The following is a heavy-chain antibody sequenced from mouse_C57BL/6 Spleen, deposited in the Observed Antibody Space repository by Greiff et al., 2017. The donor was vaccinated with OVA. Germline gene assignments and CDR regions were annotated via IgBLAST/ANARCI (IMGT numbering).Heavy chain of an antibody. J-gene: IGHJ1*03. V-gene: IGHV14-2*01. CDR3: AFTTVVADWYFDV. CDR2: IDPEDGET. D-gene: IGHD1-1*01. Sequence: EVKLLESGAELVKPGASVKLSCTASGFNIKDYYMHWVKQRTEQGLEWIGRIDPEDGETKYAPKFQGKATITADTSSNTAYLQLSSLTSEDTAVYYCAFTTVVADWYFDVWGTGTTVTVSS. CDR1: GFNIKDYY.